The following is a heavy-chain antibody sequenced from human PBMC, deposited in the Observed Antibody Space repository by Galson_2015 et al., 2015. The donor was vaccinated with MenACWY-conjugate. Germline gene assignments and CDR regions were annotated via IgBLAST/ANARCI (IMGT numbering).Heavy chain of an antibody. D-gene: IGHD6-13*01. CDR2: INTNTGNP. CDR1: GYTFTAYA. CDR3: VRDPKLSSSWYLFDL. V-gene: IGHV7-4-1*02. J-gene: IGHJ5*02. Sequence: SVKVSCKASGYTFTAYAINWVRQAPGQGLEWLGWINTNTGNPTYAQGFTGRFVFSLDTSVSTAYLQISSLKAEDTAIYYCVRDPKLSSSWYLFDLRGQGTLVTVSS.